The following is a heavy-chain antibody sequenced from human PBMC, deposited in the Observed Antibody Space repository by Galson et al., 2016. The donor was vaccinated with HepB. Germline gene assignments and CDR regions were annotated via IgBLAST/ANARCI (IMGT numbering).Heavy chain of an antibody. V-gene: IGHV4-59*08. Sequence: SETLSLTCSVSGASIRSYYWSWLRQPPGKGLEWIGYMFYSGSSKYNPSLNSRVTISIDTPTNQFSLNLISVTAADTAVYYCARRLPCSDDSCYRPYDAFDLWGQGTMVTVAS. CDR2: MFYSGSS. CDR3: ARRLPCSDDSCYRPYDAFDL. J-gene: IGHJ3*01. CDR1: GASIRSYY. D-gene: IGHD2-15*01.